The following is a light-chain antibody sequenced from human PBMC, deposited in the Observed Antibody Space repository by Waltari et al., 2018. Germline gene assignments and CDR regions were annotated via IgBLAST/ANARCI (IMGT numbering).Light chain of an antibody. Sequence: QSVLTQPPSASGAPGQRVTISCSGSSSNIENNNVYWYQQVPGTATKNLIYMNDERPSGVPDRFSGSKSGTSASLAISGLRSEDEAHYYCAAWDASLGAWLFGGGTKLTVL. V-gene: IGLV1-47*01. CDR1: SSNIENNN. J-gene: IGLJ3*02. CDR2: MND. CDR3: AAWDASLGAWL.